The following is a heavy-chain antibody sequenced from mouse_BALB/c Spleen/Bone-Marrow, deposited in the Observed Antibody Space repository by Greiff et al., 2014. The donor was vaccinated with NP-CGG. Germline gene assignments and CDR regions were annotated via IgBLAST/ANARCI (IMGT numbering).Heavy chain of an antibody. CDR1: GFNIKDYY. J-gene: IGHJ3*01. CDR2: IDPENGDT. D-gene: IGHD1-2*01. Sequence: VQLQQSGAELVRSGASVKLSCTASGFNIKDYYMHWVKQRPEQGLEWIGWIDPENGDTEYAPKFQGKATMTADTSSNTAYLQISSLTSEDTAVYYCNAQNYGYGAWFAYWGQGTLVTVSA. V-gene: IGHV14-4*02. CDR3: NAQNYGYGAWFAY.